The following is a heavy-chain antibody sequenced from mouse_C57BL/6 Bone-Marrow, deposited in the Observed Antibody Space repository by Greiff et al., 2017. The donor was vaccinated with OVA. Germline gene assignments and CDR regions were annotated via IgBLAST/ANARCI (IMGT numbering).Heavy chain of an antibody. D-gene: IGHD1-1*01. V-gene: IGHV1-55*01. CDR1: GYTFTSYW. CDR3: ARMFINAVARYFDV. Sequence: QVQLQQPGAELVKPGASVKMSCTASGYTFTSYWITWVKQRPGQGLEWIGDIYPGTGSTNYNEKFKSKATLTVDTSSSTAYMQLSSLTSEDSAVDYCARMFINAVARYFDVWGTGTTVTVSS. J-gene: IGHJ1*03. CDR2: IYPGTGST.